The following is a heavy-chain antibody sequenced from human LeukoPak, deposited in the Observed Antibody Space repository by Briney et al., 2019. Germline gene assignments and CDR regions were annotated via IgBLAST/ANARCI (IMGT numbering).Heavy chain of an antibody. D-gene: IGHD6-19*01. CDR3: AKFRADSSGWPFDY. CDR1: GFIVSSDY. J-gene: IGHJ4*02. CDR2: IYSGGTT. V-gene: IGHV3-53*01. Sequence: GGSLRLSCTASGFIVSSDYMSWVRQAPGMGLEWVSVIYSGGTTYYADSVKGRFTISKDNSKNTLYVQMDSLRVEDTAIYYCAKFRADSSGWPFDYWGQGTLSPSPQ.